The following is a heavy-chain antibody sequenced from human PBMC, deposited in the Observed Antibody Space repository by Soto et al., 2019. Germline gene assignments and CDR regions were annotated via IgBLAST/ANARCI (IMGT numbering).Heavy chain of an antibody. V-gene: IGHV1-18*01. CDR2: ISAYNGNT. J-gene: IGHJ5*02. Sequence: QVQLVQSGAEVKKPGASVKVSCKTSVYTFTSYAISWVRQAPGQGLEWMGWISAYNGNTNYAQKLQGRITMTTDTATSTAYKELRSLRSDDTAVYYWARYSPTNYRWGQGNLVTVSS. D-gene: IGHD1-26*01. CDR1: VYTFTSYA. CDR3: ARYSPTNYR.